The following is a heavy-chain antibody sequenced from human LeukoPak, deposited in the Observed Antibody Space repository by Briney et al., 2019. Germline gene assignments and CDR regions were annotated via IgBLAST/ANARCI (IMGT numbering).Heavy chain of an antibody. J-gene: IGHJ5*02. CDR1: GIPFSSFG. D-gene: IGHD4-17*01. Sequence: GGSLRLSCAAPGIPFSSFGMHWLRQAPGKGLEWVAFIWYDGSNKYYADSVKGRFTISRDNSKNTLYLQMNSLTAEDAAVYYCARDGTVTAGPFDPWGGGTLVTVSS. CDR2: IWYDGSNK. V-gene: IGHV3-33*01. CDR3: ARDGTVTAGPFDP.